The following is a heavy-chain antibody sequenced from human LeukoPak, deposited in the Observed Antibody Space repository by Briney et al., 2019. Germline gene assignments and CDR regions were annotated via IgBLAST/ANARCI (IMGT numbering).Heavy chain of an antibody. V-gene: IGHV1-69*13. CDR3: ARHRSYQLLYESGVNWFDP. J-gene: IGHJ5*02. D-gene: IGHD2-2*02. CDR2: IIPIFGTA. CDR1: GGTFSSYA. Sequence: SVKVSCKASGGTFSSYAISWVRQAPGQGLEWMGGIIPIFGTANYAQKFQGRVTITADESPSTAYMELSSLRSEDTAVYYCARHRSYQLLYESGVNWFDPWGQGTLVTVSS.